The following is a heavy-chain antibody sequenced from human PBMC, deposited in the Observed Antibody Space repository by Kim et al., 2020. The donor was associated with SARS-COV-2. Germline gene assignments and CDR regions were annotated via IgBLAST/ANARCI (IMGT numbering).Heavy chain of an antibody. V-gene: IGHV3-30-3*01. J-gene: IGHJ4*02. CDR2: ISYDGSNK. D-gene: IGHD2-21*01. Sequence: GGSLRLSCAASGFTFKNYAMHWVRQAPGKGLEWVAVISYDGSNKYYADSVKGRFTISRDNSENTVYLQMNSLRPADTADYYCARGTFYFNTPNCYVNCDFWGQGTLVTLS. CDR1: GFTFKNYA. CDR3: ARGTFYFNTPNCYVNCDF.